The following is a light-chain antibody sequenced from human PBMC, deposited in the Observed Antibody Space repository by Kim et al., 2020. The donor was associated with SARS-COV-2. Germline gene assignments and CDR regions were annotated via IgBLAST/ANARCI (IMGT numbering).Light chain of an antibody. CDR1: QSISDN. CDR2: AAT. J-gene: IGKJ1*01. V-gene: IGKV3-15*01. Sequence: IVMTQSPATLSVSPGERATLSCRASQSISDNLAWYQQKPGQSPRLIIYAATTRATDIPARFSGSGSGTEFTLTISSLQSEDFAVYYCQHYSDWPTFGQGTKVDIK. CDR3: QHYSDWPT.